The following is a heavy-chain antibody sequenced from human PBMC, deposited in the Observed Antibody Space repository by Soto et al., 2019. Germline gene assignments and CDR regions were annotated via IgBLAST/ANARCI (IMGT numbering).Heavy chain of an antibody. D-gene: IGHD5-18*01. CDR1: GGSISSGGYS. J-gene: IGHJ4*02. CDR3: ARGYGRNFDY. CDR2: IYHSGST. Sequence: PSDTLSLTCAVSGGSISSGGYSWSWIRQPPGKGLEWIAYIYHSGSTYYNPSLKSRVTISLDTSKNQFSLKLSSMTAADTAVYYCARGYGRNFDYWGQGTLVTVSS. V-gene: IGHV4-30-2*01.